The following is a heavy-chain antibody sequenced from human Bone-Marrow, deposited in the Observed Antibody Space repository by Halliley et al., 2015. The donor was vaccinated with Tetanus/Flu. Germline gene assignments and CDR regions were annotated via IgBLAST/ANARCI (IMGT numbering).Heavy chain of an antibody. CDR3: AREATSGSCDFWSGSGTVDY. CDR1: GGSISSGTW. J-gene: IGHJ4*02. V-gene: IGHV4-4*02. CDR2: ISLRGST. Sequence: TLSLTCTVSGGSISSGTWWSWVRQPPGKVLEWIGEISLRGSTKYNTSLRSRITISVDRSNKQFSLRLTSVTAADTAVYYCAREATSGSCDFWSGSGTVDYWGRGILVTVSS. D-gene: IGHD3-3*01.